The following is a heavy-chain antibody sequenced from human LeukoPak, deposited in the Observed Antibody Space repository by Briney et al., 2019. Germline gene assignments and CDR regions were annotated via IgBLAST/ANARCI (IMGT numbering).Heavy chain of an antibody. V-gene: IGHV3-48*03. Sequence: PGGSLRLSCAASGFTFSSYEMNWVRQAPGKGLEWVSYIISSGKTIYYADSTKGRFTVSRDNAKNSLYLQMNSLRAEDTAVYYCATTSIAAAVPGCFDYWGQGTLVVVSS. D-gene: IGHD6-13*01. CDR3: ATTSIAAAVPGCFDY. CDR2: IISSGKTI. CDR1: GFTFSSYE. J-gene: IGHJ4*02.